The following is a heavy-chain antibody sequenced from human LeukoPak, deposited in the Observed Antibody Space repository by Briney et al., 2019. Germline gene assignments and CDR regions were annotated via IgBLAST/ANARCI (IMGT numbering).Heavy chain of an antibody. D-gene: IGHD3-10*01. J-gene: IGHJ6*02. CDR3: ARHFTMVRGVIMDYYYGMDV. CDR2: ISAYNGNT. CDR1: GYTFTSYG. Sequence: ASVKVSCKASGYTFTSYGISWVRQAPGQGLEWMGWISAYNGNTNYAQKLQGRVTMTTDTSTSTAYMELRSLRSDDTAVCYCARHFTMVRGVIMDYYYGMDVWGQGTTVTVSS. V-gene: IGHV1-18*01.